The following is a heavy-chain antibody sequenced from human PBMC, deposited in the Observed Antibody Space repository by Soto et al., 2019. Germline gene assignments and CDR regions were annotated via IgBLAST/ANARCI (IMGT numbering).Heavy chain of an antibody. CDR1: GFTFSSYG. J-gene: IGHJ6*02. CDR3: ARDRGPSITIFGVVIPDYYYYYGMDV. V-gene: IGHV3-33*01. CDR2: IWYDGSNK. Sequence: GGSLRLSCAASGFTFSSYGMHWVRQAPGKGLEWVAVIWYDGSNKYYADSVKGRFTISRDNSKNTLYLQMNSLRAEDTAVYYCARDRGPSITIFGVVIPDYYYYYGMDVWGQGTAVTVSS. D-gene: IGHD3-3*01.